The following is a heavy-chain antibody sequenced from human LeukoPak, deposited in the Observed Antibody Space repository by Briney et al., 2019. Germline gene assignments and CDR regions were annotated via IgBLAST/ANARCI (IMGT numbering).Heavy chain of an antibody. Sequence: GESLKISCKGSGYSFTSYWIGWVRQMPGKGLEWMGIIYPGDSHTRYSPSFQGQVTISADKSISTAYLQWSSLKASDSAMYYCARHEVDSSGYYYFDYWGQGTLVTVSS. CDR3: ARHEVDSSGYYYFDY. CDR1: GYSFTSYW. CDR2: IYPGDSHT. J-gene: IGHJ4*02. V-gene: IGHV5-51*01. D-gene: IGHD3-22*01.